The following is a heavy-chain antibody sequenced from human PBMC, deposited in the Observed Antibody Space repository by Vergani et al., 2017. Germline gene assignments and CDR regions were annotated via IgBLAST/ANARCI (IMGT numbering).Heavy chain of an antibody. CDR1: GYSFTSYW. J-gene: IGHJ6*02. CDR3: ARGPWGQQLLYYGMDV. D-gene: IGHD6-13*01. V-gene: IGHV5-10-1*01. CDR2: IDPSDSYT. Sequence: EVPLVQSGAEVKKPGESLRLFCKGSGYSFTSYWISWVRQMPGKGLEWMGRIDPSDSYTNYSPSFQGHVTIAADKSISTADLQWSRLKASDTAMYYCARGPWGQQLLYYGMDVWGQGTTVTVSS.